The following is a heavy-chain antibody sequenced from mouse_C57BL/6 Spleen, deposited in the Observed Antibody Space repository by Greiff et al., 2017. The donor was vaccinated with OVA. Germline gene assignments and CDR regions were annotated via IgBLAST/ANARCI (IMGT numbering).Heavy chain of an antibody. CDR3: ARGTGTTIDY. CDR2: ISYSGST. Sequence: EVQLVESGPGMVKPSQSLSLTCTVTGYSITSGYDWHWIRHFPGNKLEWMGYISYSGSTNYNPSLKSRISITHDTSKNHFFLKLNSVTTEDTATYYCARGTGTTIDYWGQGTTLTVSS. D-gene: IGHD4-1*01. CDR1: GYSITSGYD. V-gene: IGHV3-1*01. J-gene: IGHJ2*01.